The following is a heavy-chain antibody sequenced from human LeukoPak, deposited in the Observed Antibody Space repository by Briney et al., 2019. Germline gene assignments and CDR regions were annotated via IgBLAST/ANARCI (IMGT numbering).Heavy chain of an antibody. D-gene: IGHD3-3*01. Sequence: SETLSLTCTVSGGSISSYYWSWLRQPPGKGLEWIGYVYYSGSTNYNPSLKSRVTISVDTSKNQFSLKLSSVTAAGTAVYYCARVGSYDFWSGYYVDYWGQGTLVTVSS. V-gene: IGHV4-59*01. J-gene: IGHJ4*02. CDR2: VYYSGST. CDR3: ARVGSYDFWSGYYVDY. CDR1: GGSISSYY.